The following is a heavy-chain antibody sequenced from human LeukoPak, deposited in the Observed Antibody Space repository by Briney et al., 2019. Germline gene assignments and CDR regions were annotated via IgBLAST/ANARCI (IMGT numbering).Heavy chain of an antibody. Sequence: GGSLRLSCAASGFTFSSYSMNWVRQAPGKGLEWVSSISSSSSYIYYADSMKGRFTISRDNAKNSLYLQMNSLRAEDTAVYYYARDYGWDPAMVYFDSWGQGTLVTVSS. D-gene: IGHD5-18*01. CDR2: ISSSSSYI. CDR3: ARDYGWDPAMVYFDS. V-gene: IGHV3-21*01. CDR1: GFTFSSYS. J-gene: IGHJ4*02.